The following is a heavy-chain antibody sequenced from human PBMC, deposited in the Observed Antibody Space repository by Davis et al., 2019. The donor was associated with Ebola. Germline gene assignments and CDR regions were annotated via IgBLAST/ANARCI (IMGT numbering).Heavy chain of an antibody. V-gene: IGHV3-21*01. Sequence: PGGSLRLSCAASGFIFSSYTMNWVRQAPGKGLEWVSSISVSSGYIYYEDSVKGRFTISRDNAKNSLFLQMNSLRAEDTAVYYCAKSHSWIQLWGDYFDYWGQGTLVTVSS. CDR1: GFIFSSYT. CDR3: AKSHSWIQLWGDYFDY. J-gene: IGHJ4*02. D-gene: IGHD5-18*01. CDR2: ISVSSGYI.